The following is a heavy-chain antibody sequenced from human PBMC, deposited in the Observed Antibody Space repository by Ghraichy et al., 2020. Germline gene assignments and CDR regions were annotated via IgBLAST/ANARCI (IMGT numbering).Heavy chain of an antibody. J-gene: IGHJ4*02. V-gene: IGHV3-23*01. CDR1: GFTFSNYA. D-gene: IGHD2-15*01. CDR3: APYCTGSTCYLFTY. CDR2: IRGSGERI. Sequence: GGSLRLSCAASGFTFSNYAMTWVRQAPGKGLEWVSSIRGSGERIHYADSVKGRFIISRDNSKNTLYLQMNSLRAEDTAVYYCAPYCTGSTCYLFTYWGQGTLVTVSS.